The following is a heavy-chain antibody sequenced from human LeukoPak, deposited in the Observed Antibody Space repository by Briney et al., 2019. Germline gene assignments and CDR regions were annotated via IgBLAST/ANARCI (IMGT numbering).Heavy chain of an antibody. J-gene: IGHJ3*02. D-gene: IGHD4-17*01. Sequence: GGSLRLSCAASGFTFSSHGMHWVRQAPGKGLEWVTFIRNDGSNKYYADAVKARFTIPRDNFEHTFSLHMNSLRPEDTAVYYCVRDFLNWRLLPSADAFDSWGQGTMVTVSS. CDR3: VRDFLNWRLLPSADAFDS. CDR2: IRNDGSNK. V-gene: IGHV3-30*02. CDR1: GFTFSSHG.